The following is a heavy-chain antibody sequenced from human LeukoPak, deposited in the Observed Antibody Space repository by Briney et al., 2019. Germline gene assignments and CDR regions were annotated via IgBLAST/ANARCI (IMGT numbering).Heavy chain of an antibody. CDR1: GGSISSYY. D-gene: IGHD3-10*01. V-gene: IGHV4-59*01. J-gene: IGHJ4*02. CDR3: ARVSVVRGYFQY. CDR2: IYYSGST. Sequence: SETLSLTCTVSGGSISSYYWSWIRQPPGKGLEWIGYIYYSGSTNYNPSLKSRVTISVDTSKNQFSLKLSSVTAADTAVYHCARVSVVRGYFQYWGQGTLVTVSS.